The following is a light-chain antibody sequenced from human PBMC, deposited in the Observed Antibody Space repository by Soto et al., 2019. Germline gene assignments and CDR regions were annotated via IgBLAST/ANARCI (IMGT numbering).Light chain of an antibody. Sequence: DIPMTQSPSSLSASVGDRVTITCRASQSISSYLNWYQQKPGKVPKLLIYAASSLQSGVPSRFSGSGSGTDFTLTISSLQPEDFATYYCQQSYSTPPAFGQGTRLEIK. V-gene: IGKV1-39*01. CDR3: QQSYSTPPA. J-gene: IGKJ5*01. CDR2: AAS. CDR1: QSISSY.